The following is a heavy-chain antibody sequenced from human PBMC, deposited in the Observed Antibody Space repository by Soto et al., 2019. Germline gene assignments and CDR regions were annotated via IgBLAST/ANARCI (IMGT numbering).Heavy chain of an antibody. Sequence: GGSLRLSCAASGFTFDDYAMHWVRQAPGKGLEWVSLISWDGGSTYYADSVKGRFTISRDNSKNSLYLQMNSLRAEDTASYYCAKVSLGGSGSYYYYYGMDVWGQGTTVTVSS. CDR2: ISWDGGST. CDR1: GFTFDDYA. CDR3: AKVSLGGSGSYYYYYGMDV. J-gene: IGHJ6*02. V-gene: IGHV3-43D*03. D-gene: IGHD3-10*01.